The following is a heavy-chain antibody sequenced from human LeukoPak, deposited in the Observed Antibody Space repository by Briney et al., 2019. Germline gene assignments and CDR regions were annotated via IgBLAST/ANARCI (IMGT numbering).Heavy chain of an antibody. Sequence: GGSLRLSCAASGFTFSSYSMNWVRQAPGKGLEWVSSISSSSSYIYYADSVKGRFTISRDNAKNSLYLQMNSLRAEDTAVYYCARMVRGEYYLDYWGQGTLVTVSS. J-gene: IGHJ4*02. D-gene: IGHD3-10*01. CDR3: ARMVRGEYYLDY. CDR1: GFTFSSYS. CDR2: ISSSSSYI. V-gene: IGHV3-21*01.